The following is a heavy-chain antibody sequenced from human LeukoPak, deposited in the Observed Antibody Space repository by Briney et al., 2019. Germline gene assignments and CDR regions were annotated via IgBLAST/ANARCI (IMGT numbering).Heavy chain of an antibody. D-gene: IGHD6-19*01. CDR1: GFTFSSYA. Sequence: GGSLRLSCAASGFTFSSYAMSWVRQAPGKGLELVSYISSSGSTIYYADSVKGRFTISRDNAKNSLYLQMNSLRAEDTAVYYCARTSGWYGPSGFDYWGQGTLVTVSS. J-gene: IGHJ4*02. V-gene: IGHV3-48*03. CDR2: ISSSGSTI. CDR3: ARTSGWYGPSGFDY.